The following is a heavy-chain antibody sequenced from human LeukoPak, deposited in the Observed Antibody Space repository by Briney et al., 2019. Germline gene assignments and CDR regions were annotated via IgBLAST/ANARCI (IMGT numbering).Heavy chain of an antibody. D-gene: IGHD6-13*01. CDR1: GLTVSSNY. J-gene: IGHJ4*02. CDR3: ARDVRRAAAGTMNY. V-gene: IGHV3-33*08. Sequence: GGSLRLSCAASGLTVSSNYMSWVRQAPGKGLEWVAVIWYDGSNTYYADSVKGRFTISRDDSKNTLYLQMNSLRAEDTAVYFCARDVRRAAAGTMNYWGQGTLVTVSS. CDR2: IWYDGSNT.